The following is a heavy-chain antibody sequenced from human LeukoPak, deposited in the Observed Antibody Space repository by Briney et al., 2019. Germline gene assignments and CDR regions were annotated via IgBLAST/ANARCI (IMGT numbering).Heavy chain of an antibody. D-gene: IGHD3-22*01. V-gene: IGHV3-53*01. CDR1: GFRVSSNY. CDR3: ARGQYYDSSGFDC. CDR2: LYSSGDT. Sequence: VGSLRLSCAASGFRVSSNYMRWVRQGPGKGLEWVSVLYSSGDTYYTDSLKGRFTISRDDSKNTVYLQINSLRVEDTAVYYCARGQYYDSSGFDCWGQGTPVTVS. J-gene: IGHJ4*02.